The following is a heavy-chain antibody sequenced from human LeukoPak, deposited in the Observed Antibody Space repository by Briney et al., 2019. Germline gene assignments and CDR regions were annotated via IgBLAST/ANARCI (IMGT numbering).Heavy chain of an antibody. J-gene: IGHJ4*02. D-gene: IGHD1-7*01. CDR3: ARVITGTTVIFDY. V-gene: IGHV3-7*04. Sequence: GGSLRLSCAASGFTFSSYWMSWVRQAPGKGLEWVANIKQDGSEKYYVDSVKGRFTISRDNAKNSLYLQMNSLRAEDTAVYYCARVITGTTVIFDYWGQGTLVTVSS. CDR1: GFTFSSYW. CDR2: IKQDGSEK.